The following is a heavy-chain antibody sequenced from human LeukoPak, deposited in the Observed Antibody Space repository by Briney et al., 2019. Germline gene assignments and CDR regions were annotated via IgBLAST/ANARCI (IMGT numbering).Heavy chain of an antibody. J-gene: IGHJ4*02. V-gene: IGHV1-18*01. CDR1: GGTFSGYG. Sequence: ASVKVSCKASGGTFSGYGISWVRQAPGQGLEWMGWISAYNGNTNYAQKLQGRVTMTTDTSTSTAYMELRSLRSDDTAVYYCARDLAPTYYYDSSGYPYFDYWGQGTLVTVSS. CDR3: ARDLAPTYYYDSSGYPYFDY. CDR2: ISAYNGNT. D-gene: IGHD3-22*01.